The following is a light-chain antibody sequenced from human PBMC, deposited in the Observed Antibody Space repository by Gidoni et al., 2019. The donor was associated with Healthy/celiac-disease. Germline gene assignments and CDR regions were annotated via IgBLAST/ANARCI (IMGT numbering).Light chain of an antibody. CDR2: GNS. Sequence: QSVLTQPPSVSGAPGQRVTIPCPGSSSNIGAGYDVHWYQQLPGTAPPLLIYGNSNRPSGVPDRFSGSKSGTSASLAITGLQAEDEADYYCQSYDSSLSGSVFGGGTKLTVL. CDR1: SSNIGAGYD. J-gene: IGLJ3*02. CDR3: QSYDSSLSGSV. V-gene: IGLV1-40*01.